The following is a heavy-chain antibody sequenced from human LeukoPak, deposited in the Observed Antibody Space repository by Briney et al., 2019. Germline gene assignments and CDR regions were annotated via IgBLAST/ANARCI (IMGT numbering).Heavy chain of an antibody. V-gene: IGHV3-23*01. D-gene: IGHD3-16*01. CDR3: AKGGPNDY. CDR2: ISGNGRST. CDR1: GFTFSSYV. Sequence: GGSLRLSCAASGFTFSSYVMSWVRQAPGKGLEWVSSISGNGRSTHYADSVKGRFTISRDNSKNTVNLQMNSLRAEDTAIYYCAKGGPNDYWGQGTLVTVSS. J-gene: IGHJ4*02.